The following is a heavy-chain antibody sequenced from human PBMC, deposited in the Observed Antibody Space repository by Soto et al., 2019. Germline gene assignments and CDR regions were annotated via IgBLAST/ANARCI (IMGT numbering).Heavy chain of an antibody. D-gene: IGHD3-9*01. CDR3: AREWRYSDWYPKARGALDI. CDR1: GFTFSSYW. J-gene: IGHJ3*02. CDR2: INEDGSST. V-gene: IGHV3-74*01. Sequence: EVQLVESGGGLVQPGGSLRLSCAASGFTFSSYWMHWVRQAPGKGLVWVSRINEDGSSTSYADSVKGRFTISRDNAKNTLYLQMNSLRAEDTAVYYCAREWRYSDWYPKARGALDIWGQGTMVTVSS.